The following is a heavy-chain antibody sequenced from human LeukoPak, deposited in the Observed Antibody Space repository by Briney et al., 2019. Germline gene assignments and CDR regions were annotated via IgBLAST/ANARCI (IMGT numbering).Heavy chain of an antibody. J-gene: IGHJ5*02. D-gene: IGHD3-10*01. Sequence: PGGSLRLSCAASGFTFSSYAMHWVRQAPGKGLEWVAVISYDGSNKYYADSVKGRFTISRDNSKNTLYLQMNSLRAEDTAVYYCARDGTYGSGSYNIPTLNRFDPWGQGTLVTVSS. CDR3: ARDGTYGSGSYNIPTLNRFDP. CDR2: ISYDGSNK. CDR1: GFTFSSYA. V-gene: IGHV3-30-3*01.